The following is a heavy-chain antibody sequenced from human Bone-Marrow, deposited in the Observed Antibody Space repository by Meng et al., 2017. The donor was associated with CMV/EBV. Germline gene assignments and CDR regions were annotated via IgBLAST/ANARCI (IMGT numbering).Heavy chain of an antibody. CDR2: IIPILGIA. CDR3: ARGDYGGNSDYYYYGMDV. Sequence: FSRYAISWVRQAPGQGLEWMGGIIPILGIANYAQKFQGRVTITADKSTSTAYMELSSLRSEDTAVYYCARGDYGGNSDYYYYGMDVWGQGTTVTVSS. D-gene: IGHD4-23*01. CDR1: FSRYA. V-gene: IGHV1-69*10. J-gene: IGHJ6*02.